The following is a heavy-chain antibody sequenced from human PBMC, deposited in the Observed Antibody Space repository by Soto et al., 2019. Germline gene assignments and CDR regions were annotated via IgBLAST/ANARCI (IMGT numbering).Heavy chain of an antibody. CDR3: ARAQRAAIYYYYGMDV. J-gene: IGHJ6*02. CDR1: GGTFSSCA. V-gene: IGHV1-69*13. Sequence: GASVKVSCKASGGTFSSCAISWVRQAPGQGLEWMGGIIPIFGTANYAQKFQGRVTITADESTSTAYMELSSLRSEDTAVYYCARAQRAAIYYYYGMDVWGQGTTVTVS. D-gene: IGHD2-2*01. CDR2: IIPIFGTA.